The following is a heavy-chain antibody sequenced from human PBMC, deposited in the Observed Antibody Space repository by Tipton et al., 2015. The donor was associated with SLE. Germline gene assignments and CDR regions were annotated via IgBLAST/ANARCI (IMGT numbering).Heavy chain of an antibody. J-gene: IGHJ4*02. CDR2: ITRSSSSI. CDR3: ARPYSSTWYGSYSDH. Sequence: SLRLSCAASGFTFSSYSMHWVRQAPGKGLEWVSYITRSSSSIYYADSVKGRFTMSRDNAKNSLYLQMNSLRAEDTAVYYCARPYSSTWYGSYSDHWGQGILVTVSS. V-gene: IGHV3-48*01. D-gene: IGHD6-13*01. CDR1: GFTFSSYS.